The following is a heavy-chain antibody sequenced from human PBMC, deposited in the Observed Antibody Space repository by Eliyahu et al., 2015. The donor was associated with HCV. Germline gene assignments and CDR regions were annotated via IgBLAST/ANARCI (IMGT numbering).Heavy chain of an antibody. V-gene: IGHV3-74*01. CDR1: GFXFXXYW. J-gene: IGHJ4*02. CDR3: ARDFDYYGSGSFDS. D-gene: IGHD3-10*01. CDR2: INSDGSTT. Sequence: EVQLVESGXGLIQPGGSLRLSCAASGFXFXXYWXXWVRQAPGKGLVWVSRINSDGSTTSHADSVRGRFTISRDNAKNTLYLQMNSLRAEDTAVYYCARDFDYYGSGSFDSWGQGTLVTVSS.